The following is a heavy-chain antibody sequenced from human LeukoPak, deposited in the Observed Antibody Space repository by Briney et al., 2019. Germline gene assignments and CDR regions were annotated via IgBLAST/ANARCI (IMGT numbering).Heavy chain of an antibody. CDR3: ARDHDSAYYDILTGYYMTSLFDY. CDR1: GFTFSSYA. J-gene: IGHJ4*02. V-gene: IGHV3-30*04. CDR2: ISYDGSNK. D-gene: IGHD3-9*01. Sequence: PGGSLRLSCAASGFTFSSYAMHWVRQAPGKGLEWVAVISYDGSNKYYADSVKDRFTISRDNSKNTLYLQMNSLRAEDTAVYYCARDHDSAYYDILTGYYMTSLFDYWGQGTLVTVSS.